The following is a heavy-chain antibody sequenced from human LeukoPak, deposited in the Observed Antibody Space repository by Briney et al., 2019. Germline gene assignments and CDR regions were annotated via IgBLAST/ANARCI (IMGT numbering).Heavy chain of an antibody. CDR1: GFTFSNYW. J-gene: IGHJ4*02. Sequence: GGSLRLSCAASGFTFSNYWMGWVRQAPGKGLEWVANIKQDGSQKYFGDSVKGRFTISRDNAENSLFLQMSSLRDEDTAVYYCARDSGSYHFDSCWGQGTLVTVSS. D-gene: IGHD1-26*01. V-gene: IGHV3-7*01. CDR2: IKQDGSQK. CDR3: ARDSGSYHFDSC.